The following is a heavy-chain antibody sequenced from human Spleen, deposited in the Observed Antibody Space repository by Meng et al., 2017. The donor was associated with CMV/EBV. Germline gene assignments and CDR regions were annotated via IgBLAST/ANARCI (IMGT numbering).Heavy chain of an antibody. CDR3: ARDRQWLAREGPFDF. D-gene: IGHD6-19*01. J-gene: IGHJ4*02. Sequence: SGGSFNNYAINWVRRAPGHGLEWMGGIIPMFGTANYAQKYRGRVTLTTDESTSTAYMELKSLRPDDTAVYYCARDRQWLAREGPFDFWGQGTLVTVSS. V-gene: IGHV1-69*05. CDR1: GGSFNNYA. CDR2: IIPMFGTA.